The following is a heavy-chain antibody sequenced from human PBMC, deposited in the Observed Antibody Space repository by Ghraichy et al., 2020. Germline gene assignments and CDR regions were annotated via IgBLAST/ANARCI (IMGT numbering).Heavy chain of an antibody. D-gene: IGHD3-16*02. CDR2: IYNSGST. CDR3: ARQGVINVAFDS. J-gene: IGHJ4*02. Sequence: SETLSLTCTVSGGSVTTTSYYWSWIRQPPGKGLEWIGYIYNSGSTNYNPSLKSRLTISVDTSKNQFSLKLTSVTAADTAVYYCARQGVINVAFDSWGQGALVTVSS. V-gene: IGHV4-61*01. CDR1: GGSVTTTSYY.